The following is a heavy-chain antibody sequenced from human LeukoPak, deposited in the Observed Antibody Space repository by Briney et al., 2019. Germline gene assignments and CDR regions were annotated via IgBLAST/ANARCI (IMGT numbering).Heavy chain of an antibody. Sequence: ASVKVSCKASGYTFTSYAMHWVRQAPGQRLEWMGWINAGNGNTKYSRKFQGRVTITRDTSASTAYMELSSLRSEDTAVYYCAREQQLVLPFWGQGTLVTVSS. CDR2: INAGNGNT. V-gene: IGHV1-3*01. J-gene: IGHJ4*02. D-gene: IGHD6-13*01. CDR3: AREQQLVLPF. CDR1: GYTFTSYA.